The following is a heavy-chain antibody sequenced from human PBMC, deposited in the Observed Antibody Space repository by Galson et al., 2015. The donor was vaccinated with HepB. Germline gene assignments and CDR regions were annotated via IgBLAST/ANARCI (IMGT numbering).Heavy chain of an antibody. CDR1: GFTFSSYA. D-gene: IGHD3-16*01. V-gene: IGHV3-23*01. Sequence: SLRLSCAASGFTFSSYAMSWVRQAPGKGLEWVSAISGSGGSTYYADSVKGRFTISRDNSKNTLYLQMNSLRAEDTAVYYCARDTFLASNWFDPWGQGTLVTVSS. J-gene: IGHJ5*02. CDR3: ARDTFLASNWFDP. CDR2: ISGSGGST.